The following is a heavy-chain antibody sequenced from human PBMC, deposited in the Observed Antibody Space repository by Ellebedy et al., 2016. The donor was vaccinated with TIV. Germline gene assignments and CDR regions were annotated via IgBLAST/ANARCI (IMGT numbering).Heavy chain of an antibody. J-gene: IGHJ5*02. V-gene: IGHV3-9*01. D-gene: IGHD5-18*01. CDR2: ISWNSGNL. CDR3: SKGPTSMIMRGWFDP. CDR1: GFIFDDYA. Sequence: PGGSLRLSCAASGFIFDDYAMHWIRQPPGKGLEWVSGISWNSGNLAYADSVKGRFTISRDNARKSLYLQMNSLRSEDTALYYCSKGPTSMIMRGWFDPWGQGTLVTVSS.